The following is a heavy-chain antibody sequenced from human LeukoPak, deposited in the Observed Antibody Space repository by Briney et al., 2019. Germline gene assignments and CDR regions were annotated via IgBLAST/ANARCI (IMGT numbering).Heavy chain of an antibody. D-gene: IGHD6-13*01. CDR1: GYTFTSYY. J-gene: IGHJ4*02. CDR2: INPSGGST. V-gene: IGHV1-46*01. Sequence: GASVKVCCKASGYTFTSYYMHWVRQAPGQGLEWMGIINPSGGSTSYAQKFQGRVTMTRDMSTSTVYMELSSLRSEDTAVYYCARESLAAAGMSANFDYWGQGTLVTVSS. CDR3: ARESLAAAGMSANFDY.